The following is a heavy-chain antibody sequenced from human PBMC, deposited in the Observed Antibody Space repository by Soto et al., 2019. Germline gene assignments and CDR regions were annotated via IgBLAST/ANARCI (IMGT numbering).Heavy chain of an antibody. CDR2: MSYAGTYK. CDR1: GFTFSDYG. CDR3: AKEMYPRTMLDSSSPWGDY. V-gene: IGHV3-30*18. J-gene: IGHJ4*02. Sequence: LRLSCAVSGFTFSDYGMHWVRQAPGKGLEWVAVMSYAGTYKYYADSVKGRFTISRDLSGNTLFLQMNSLRLEDTAVYFCAKEMYPRTMLDSSSPWGDYWGQGTLVTVSS. D-gene: IGHD6-6*01.